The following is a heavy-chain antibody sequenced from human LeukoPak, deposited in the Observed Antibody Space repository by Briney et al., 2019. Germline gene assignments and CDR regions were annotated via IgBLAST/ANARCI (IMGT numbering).Heavy chain of an antibody. V-gene: IGHV3-53*01. D-gene: IGHD1-20*01. Sequence: GGSLRLSCAASGFTVSDNAVNWVRQAPGKGLQWVSVIYSGSRPYYLDSVEGRFTISRDNSKNTMYVQMNSLRAEDTAVYYCAKGPGNWIANFDYWGRGTLVTVSS. J-gene: IGHJ4*02. CDR2: IYSGSRP. CDR1: GFTVSDNA. CDR3: AKGPGNWIANFDY.